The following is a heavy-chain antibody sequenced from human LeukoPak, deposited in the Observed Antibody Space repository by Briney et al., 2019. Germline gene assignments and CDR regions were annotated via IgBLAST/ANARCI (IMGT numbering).Heavy chain of an antibody. V-gene: IGHV1-2*02. CDR2: INPINGET. CDR3: ARDPANGIPDPFDI. Sequence: ASVKVSCKASGYSFTAYFVHWVRQAPGQGLEWMGEINPINGETLFAQKFQGRVTMTRDTSISTAYMELSSLRSDDTAVYYCARDPANGIPDPFDIWGQGTLVTVSS. CDR1: GYSFTAYF. J-gene: IGHJ3*02. D-gene: IGHD2-8*01.